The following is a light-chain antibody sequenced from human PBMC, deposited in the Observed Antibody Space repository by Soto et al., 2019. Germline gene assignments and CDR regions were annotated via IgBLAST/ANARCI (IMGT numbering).Light chain of an antibody. Sequence: IMMTQSPANVSVFPGERATLSCRASQSIDSDLAWYQQKPGHVPSLLIYGASTRATGVPARFTGSGSGTELTLTIISLQSADFSAYYCPQYSHWQTFGPGTKVEIK. J-gene: IGKJ1*01. CDR2: GAS. V-gene: IGKV3-15*01. CDR1: QSIDSD. CDR3: PQYSHWQT.